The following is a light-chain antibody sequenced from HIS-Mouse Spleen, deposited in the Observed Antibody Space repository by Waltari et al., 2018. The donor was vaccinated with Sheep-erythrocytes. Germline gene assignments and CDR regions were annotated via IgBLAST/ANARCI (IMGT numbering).Light chain of an antibody. V-gene: IGLV2-11*01. CDR2: DVS. CDR1: SSDVGGYNY. J-gene: IGLJ3*02. CDR3: CSYAGSYTFWV. Sequence: QSALTQPRSVSGSPGQSVTISCTGTSSDVGGYNYVSWYQQHPGKAPKLMIYDVSKRPAAFPDRFSGSKSGNTASLTISGLQAEDEADYYCCSYAGSYTFWVFGGGTKLTVL.